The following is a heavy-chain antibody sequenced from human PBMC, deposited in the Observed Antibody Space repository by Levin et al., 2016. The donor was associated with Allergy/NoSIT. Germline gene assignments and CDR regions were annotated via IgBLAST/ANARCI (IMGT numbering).Heavy chain of an antibody. CDR1: GGSFSGYH. V-gene: IGHV4-34*01. CDR2: SNHSGGT. D-gene: IGHD3-16*01. J-gene: IGHJ6*02. Sequence: SETLSLTCAVKGGSFSGYHWSWIRQPPGKGLEWIGESNHSGGTNYNSSLKSRVTISVDTSKNQFSLKLRSVTAADTAVYFCARLQTYHYYRYGMDVWGQGTTVTVSS. CDR3: ARLQTYHYYRYGMDV.